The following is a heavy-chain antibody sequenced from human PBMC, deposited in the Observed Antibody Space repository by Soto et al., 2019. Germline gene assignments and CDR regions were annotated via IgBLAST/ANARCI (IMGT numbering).Heavy chain of an antibody. D-gene: IGHD1-26*01. CDR1: GFTFSSYS. CDR3: ARDGGSLGY. CDR2: ISSSSSTI. Sequence: EVQLVESGGGLVQPGGSLRLSCAAAGFTFSSYSMNWVRQAPGKGREWVSYISSSSSTIYYADSVKGRFTISRDNAKNSLYLQMNSLSDEDTAVYYCARDGGSLGYWGQGTLVTVSS. V-gene: IGHV3-48*02. J-gene: IGHJ4*02.